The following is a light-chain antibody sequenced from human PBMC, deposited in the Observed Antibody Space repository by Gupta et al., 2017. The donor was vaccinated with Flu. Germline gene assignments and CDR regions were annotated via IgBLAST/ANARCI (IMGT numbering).Light chain of an antibody. CDR3: QKYNKE. J-gene: IGKJ1*01. CDR1: QGISNY. Sequence: MQMTQSPPSLSASVGDRVTITCRASQGISNYLAWYQQKPGEVPKLLIYAASTLQSGVPSRFTGSGAGTDFTRTISSLQTEDVATYYCQKYNKEFGQGTKVEIK. V-gene: IGKV1-27*01. CDR2: AAS.